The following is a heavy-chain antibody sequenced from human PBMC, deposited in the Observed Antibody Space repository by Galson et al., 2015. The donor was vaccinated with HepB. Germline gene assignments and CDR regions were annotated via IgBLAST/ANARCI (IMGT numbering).Heavy chain of an antibody. Sequence: SLRLSCAASESTFGGYALNWVRQAPGKGPEWVASISADGLYIYYTDVVQGRFTISRDNAKNSLFLQMTSLRAEDTAVYYCATTNDTTMDLYLFDYWGQGTLVTVSS. V-gene: IGHV3-21*01. D-gene: IGHD5-18*01. CDR2: ISADGLYI. CDR1: ESTFGGYA. CDR3: ATTNDTTMDLYLFDY. J-gene: IGHJ4*02.